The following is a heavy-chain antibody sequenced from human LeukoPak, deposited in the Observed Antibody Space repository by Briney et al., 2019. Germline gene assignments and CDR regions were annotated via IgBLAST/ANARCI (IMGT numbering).Heavy chain of an antibody. CDR1: GFTFSSYG. J-gene: IGHJ4*02. V-gene: IGHV3-33*01. CDR2: IWYDGSNK. D-gene: IGHD2-15*01. Sequence: GGSLRLSCAASGFTFSSYGMHWVRQAPGKGLEWVAVIWYDGSNKYYADSVKGRFTISRDNSKNTLYLQMNSLRAEDTAVYYCARDWRYCSGGSCPTSIDYWGQGTLVTVSS. CDR3: ARDWRYCSGGSCPTSIDY.